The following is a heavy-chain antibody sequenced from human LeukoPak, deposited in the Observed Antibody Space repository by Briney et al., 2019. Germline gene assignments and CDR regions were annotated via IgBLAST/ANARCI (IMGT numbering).Heavy chain of an antibody. CDR1: GFTFSSYG. V-gene: IGHV3-23*01. CDR3: AKDGGLAFDY. Sequence: GGSLRLSCAASGFTFSSYGMHWVRQAPGKGLEWVSAIGDSTGSTYYADSVKGRFTTSRDNSKNTLYLQMNSLRAEDTAVYYCAKDGGLAFDYWGQGTLVTVSS. CDR2: IGDSTGST. J-gene: IGHJ4*02. D-gene: IGHD3-16*01.